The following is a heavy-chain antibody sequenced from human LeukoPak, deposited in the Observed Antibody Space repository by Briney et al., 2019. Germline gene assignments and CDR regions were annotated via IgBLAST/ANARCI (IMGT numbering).Heavy chain of an antibody. D-gene: IGHD3-10*01. Sequence: PSETLSLTCTVSGGSISSSRYYWSWIRQPPGKGLEWIGYIYHSGSTYYNPSLKSRVTISVDRSKNQFSLKLSSVTAADTAVYYCARGGHGSGSLSNWFDPWGQGTLVTVSS. V-gene: IGHV4-30-2*01. CDR1: GGSISSSRYY. CDR3: ARGGHGSGSLSNWFDP. CDR2: IYHSGST. J-gene: IGHJ5*02.